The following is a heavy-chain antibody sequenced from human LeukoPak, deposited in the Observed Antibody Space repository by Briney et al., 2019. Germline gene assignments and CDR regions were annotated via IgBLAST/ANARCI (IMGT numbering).Heavy chain of an antibody. J-gene: IGHJ5*02. V-gene: IGHV3-21*04. Sequence: GGSLRLSCAASGFTFGSYGMHWVRQAPGKGLEWVSSISSSSSYIYYADSVKGRFTISRDNARNSLYLQMNSLRAEDTAVYYCARDGGHQLLIGNWFDPWGQGTLVTVSS. CDR1: GFTFGSYG. D-gene: IGHD2-2*01. CDR2: ISSSSSYI. CDR3: ARDGGHQLLIGNWFDP.